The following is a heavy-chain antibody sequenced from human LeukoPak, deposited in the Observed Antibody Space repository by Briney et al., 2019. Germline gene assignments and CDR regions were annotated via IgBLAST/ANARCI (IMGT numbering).Heavy chain of an antibody. CDR3: ADYYYDSSGYHHDAFDI. Sequence: SETLSLTCTVSGGSISSSSYYWGWIRQPPGKGLEWIGSIYYSGSTYYNPSLKSRVTISVDTSKNQFSLKLSSVTAADTAVYYCADYYYDSSGYHHDAFDIRGQGTMVTVSS. CDR1: GGSISSSSYY. J-gene: IGHJ3*02. D-gene: IGHD3-22*01. V-gene: IGHV4-39*01. CDR2: IYYSGST.